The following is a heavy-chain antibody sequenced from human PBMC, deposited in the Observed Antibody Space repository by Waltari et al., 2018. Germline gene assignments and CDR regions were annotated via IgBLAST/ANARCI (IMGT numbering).Heavy chain of an antibody. D-gene: IGHD2-15*01. V-gene: IGHV4-4*02. CDR2: VRGDGRT. CDR3: ARDRGRGLYLDT. J-gene: IGHJ4*02. Sequence: QLQLQESGPGLVRPSGTLSLICAVSGDSMGSTDGWSWVRQPPGKGLEWIGQVRGDGRTNYNPSFASRVIISLDTSTHHFALEVTSATAADTALYYCARDRGRGLYLDTWGQGILVTVAP. CDR1: GDSMGSTDG.